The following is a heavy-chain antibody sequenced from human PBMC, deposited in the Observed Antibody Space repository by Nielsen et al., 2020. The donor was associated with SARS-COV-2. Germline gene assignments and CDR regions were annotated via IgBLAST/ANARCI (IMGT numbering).Heavy chain of an antibody. J-gene: IGHJ6*02. CDR2: ISSSSSYI. CDR1: GFTFSSYS. V-gene: IGHV3-21*04. CDR3: ARVGLSSSWSLYYYYGMDV. Sequence: GGSLRLSCAASGFTFSSYSMNWVRQAPGKGLEWVSSISSSSSYIYYADSVKGRFTISRDNAKNSLYLQMNSLRAEDTAVYYCARVGLSSSWSLYYYYGMDVWGQGTTVTVSS. D-gene: IGHD6-13*01.